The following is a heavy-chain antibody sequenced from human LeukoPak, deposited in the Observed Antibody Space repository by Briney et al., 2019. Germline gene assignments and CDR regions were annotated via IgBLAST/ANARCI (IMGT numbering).Heavy chain of an antibody. V-gene: IGHV3-74*01. CDR3: ARSINGNIYH. CDR2: ISGDGSST. J-gene: IGHJ4*02. D-gene: IGHD1-20*01. CDR1: GFTFSSYS. Sequence: GGSLRLSCAASGFTFSSYSLYWVRQPPGKGLLWVSRISGDGSSTNYADSVKGRFTISRDNAKNTLYLQMNSLRAEDTAVYYCARSINGNIYHWGQGTLVTVSS.